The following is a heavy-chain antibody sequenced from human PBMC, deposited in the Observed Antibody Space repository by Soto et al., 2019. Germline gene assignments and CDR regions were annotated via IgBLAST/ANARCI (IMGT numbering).Heavy chain of an antibody. Sequence: GGSLRLSCAASGFTFSSNAMSWIRQPPGKGLDWVSTISGSGGSTFYADSVKGRFTISRDNSKNTLYLQMNSLRAEDTAVYYCAKSNNYDLYYFDYWGQGTLVTVSS. V-gene: IGHV3-23*01. CDR3: AKSNNYDLYYFDY. J-gene: IGHJ4*02. CDR1: GFTFSSNA. D-gene: IGHD4-4*01. CDR2: ISGSGGST.